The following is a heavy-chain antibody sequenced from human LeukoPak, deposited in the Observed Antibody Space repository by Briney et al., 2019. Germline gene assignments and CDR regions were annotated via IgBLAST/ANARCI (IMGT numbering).Heavy chain of an antibody. J-gene: IGHJ3*02. CDR1: GGSISSGGYY. V-gene: IGHV4-61*08. Sequence: PSQTLSLTCAVSGGSISSGGYYWSWIRQPPGKGLEWIGYIYYSGSTNYNPSLKSRVTISVDTSKNQFSLKLSSVTAADTAVYYCAREANYYDSSGYYYAFDIWGQGTMVTVSS. CDR2: IYYSGST. CDR3: AREANYYDSSGYYYAFDI. D-gene: IGHD3-22*01.